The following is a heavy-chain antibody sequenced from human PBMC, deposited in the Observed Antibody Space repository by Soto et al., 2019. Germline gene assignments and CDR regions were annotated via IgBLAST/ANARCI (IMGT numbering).Heavy chain of an antibody. CDR3: ARGRVPAHWRDP. CDR2: VHPETGST. Sequence: GASVQVSCKGSGYSFRSYDITWVGQAPGQGLEWMGWVHPETGSTGYAQRFQGRVSMTSDTSRNTTYMELSDLRVEDTAVYYCARGRVPAHWRDPWGQGTLVTVSS. J-gene: IGHJ5*02. V-gene: IGHV1-8*02. CDR1: GYSFRSYD.